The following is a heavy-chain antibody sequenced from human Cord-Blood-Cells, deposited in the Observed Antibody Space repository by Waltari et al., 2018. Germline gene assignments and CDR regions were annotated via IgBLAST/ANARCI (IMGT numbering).Heavy chain of an antibody. Sequence: QVQLVQSGAEVKKPGSSVKVSCKASGGTFSSYAISWVRQAPGQGLEWMGRIIPCLGIANHAQKFQGRVTITADKSTRQGYMGLSSLGAEDTAVDYCSGLPGRIGARPSGDFWGQGTLVTVSS. J-gene: IGHJ4*02. CDR1: GGTFSSYA. CDR3: SGLPGRIGARPSGDF. CDR2: IIPCLGIA. V-gene: IGHV1-69*09. D-gene: IGHD6-6*01.